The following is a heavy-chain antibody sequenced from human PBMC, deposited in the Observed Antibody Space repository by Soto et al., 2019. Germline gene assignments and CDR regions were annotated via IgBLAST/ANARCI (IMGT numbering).Heavy chain of an antibody. D-gene: IGHD5-18*01. CDR2: IKSITDGGTT. J-gene: IGHJ4*02. CDR3: STGRSTYGLDS. Sequence: KTGGSLRLSCVASAFSFTNAWMSWVHQAPGKGLEWVGRIKSITDGGTTDYAAPVKGRFTISRDDSNNTLYLQMNSLKTEDTAVYYCSTGRSTYGLDSWGQGTLVTVSS. V-gene: IGHV3-15*01. CDR1: AFSFTNAW.